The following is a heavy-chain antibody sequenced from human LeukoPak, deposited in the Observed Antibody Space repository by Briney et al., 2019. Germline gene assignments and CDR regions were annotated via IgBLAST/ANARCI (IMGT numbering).Heavy chain of an antibody. CDR3: AREGDFDWLSIFDY. V-gene: IGHV3-48*01. Sequence: PGGSLRLSCAASGFTFSSYSVNWVRQAPGKGLEWVSYISSSSSTIYYADSVKGRFTISRDNAKNSLYLQMNSLRAEDTAVYYCAREGDFDWLSIFDYWGQGTLVTVSS. J-gene: IGHJ4*02. CDR1: GFTFSSYS. D-gene: IGHD3-9*01. CDR2: ISSSSSTI.